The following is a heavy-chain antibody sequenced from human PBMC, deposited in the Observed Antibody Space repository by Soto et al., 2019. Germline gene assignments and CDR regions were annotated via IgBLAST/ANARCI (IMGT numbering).Heavy chain of an antibody. CDR3: AKDPSSSWTLDY. Sequence: QVQLVESGGGVVQPGRSLRLSCAASGFTFSSYGMHWVRQAPGKWLEWVAVISHDGSNKYYADSVKGRFTISRDKSKNTVYLQMNSLRTEDTAVYYCAKDPSSSWTLDYWGQGTLVTVSS. V-gene: IGHV3-30*18. CDR1: GFTFSSYG. J-gene: IGHJ4*02. CDR2: ISHDGSNK. D-gene: IGHD6-13*01.